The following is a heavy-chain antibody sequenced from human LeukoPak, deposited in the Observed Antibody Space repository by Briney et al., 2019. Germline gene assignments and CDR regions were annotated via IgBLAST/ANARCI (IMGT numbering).Heavy chain of an antibody. Sequence: ASVKVSCKASGYTFTSYYIHWVRQAPGQGLEWMGIINPSGGSTSYAQKFQGRVTMTRDMSTSTVYMELSSLRSEDTAVYYCAREPYYDSSGYYFDYWGQGTLVTVSS. V-gene: IGHV1-46*01. J-gene: IGHJ4*02. CDR3: AREPYYDSSGYYFDY. D-gene: IGHD3-22*01. CDR1: GYTFTSYY. CDR2: INPSGGST.